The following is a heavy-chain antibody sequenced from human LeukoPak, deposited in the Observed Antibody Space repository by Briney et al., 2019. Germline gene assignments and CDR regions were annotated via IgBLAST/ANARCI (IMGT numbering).Heavy chain of an antibody. CDR1: GFTFSSYS. CDR2: ISSSSSYI. D-gene: IGHD6-19*01. CDR3: ARSSIAVAGLQDY. J-gene: IGHJ4*02. Sequence: GGSLRLSCAASGFTFSSYSMNWVRQAPGKGLEWVSSISSSSSYIYYADSVKGRFTISRDNAKNSLYLQMNSLRAEDTAVYYCARSSIAVAGLQDYWGQGTLVTVSS. V-gene: IGHV3-21*01.